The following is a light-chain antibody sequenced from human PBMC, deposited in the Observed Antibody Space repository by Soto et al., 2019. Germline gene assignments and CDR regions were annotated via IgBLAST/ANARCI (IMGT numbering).Light chain of an antibody. V-gene: IGLV2-14*01. CDR2: EDA. CDR3: SSYTDRNTVL. CDR1: SSDVGAYNY. Sequence: QSALTQPASVSGSPGQSITISCTGTSSDVGAYNYVSWYQHHPGKAPKVIIYEDANRPSGVSNRFSGSKSGNTASQTISGLQAEDEADYYCSSYTDRNTVLFGGGTKLTVL. J-gene: IGLJ2*01.